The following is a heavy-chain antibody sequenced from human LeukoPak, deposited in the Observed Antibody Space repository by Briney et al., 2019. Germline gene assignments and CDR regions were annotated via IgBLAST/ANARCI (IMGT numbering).Heavy chain of an antibody. J-gene: IGHJ4*02. CDR3: ARAGPYYDSSGYYHFDY. V-gene: IGHV3-7*01. D-gene: IGHD3-22*01. CDR1: GFTFSSYW. CDR2: IKQDGSEK. Sequence: GGSLRLSCAASGFTFSSYWMSWVRQAPGKGLEWVANIKQDGSEKYHVDSVKGRFTISRDNAKNSLYLQMNSLRAEDTAVYYCARAGPYYDSSGYYHFDYWGQGTLVTVSS.